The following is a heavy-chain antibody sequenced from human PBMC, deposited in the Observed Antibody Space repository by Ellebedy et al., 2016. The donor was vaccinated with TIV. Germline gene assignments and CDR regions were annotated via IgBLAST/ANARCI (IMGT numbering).Heavy chain of an antibody. D-gene: IGHD6-19*01. V-gene: IGHV3-53*01. J-gene: IGHJ5*02. CDR1: GFTVSSNY. Sequence: GESLKISCAASGFTVSSNYMSWVRQAPGKGLEWVSVIYSGGSTYYADSVKGRFIISRDTSNNTLYLQMNSLRAEDTAMYYCARDLGSGWYFLWESWGQGTLVTVSS. CDR2: IYSGGST. CDR3: ARDLGSGWYFLWES.